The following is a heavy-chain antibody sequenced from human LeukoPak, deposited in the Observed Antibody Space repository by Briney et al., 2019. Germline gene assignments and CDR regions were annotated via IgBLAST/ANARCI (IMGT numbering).Heavy chain of an antibody. CDR1: GVSFSGYY. V-gene: IGHV4-34*01. Sequence: SETLSLTCAVYGVSFSGYYWSWIRQPPGKGLEWIGEINHSGSTNYNPSLKSRVTISVDTSKNQFSLKLSSVTAADTAVYYCARSRGAPRFGRNGNNWFDPWGQGTLVTVSS. CDR3: ARSRGAPRFGRNGNNWFDP. CDR2: INHSGST. D-gene: IGHD3-10*01. J-gene: IGHJ5*02.